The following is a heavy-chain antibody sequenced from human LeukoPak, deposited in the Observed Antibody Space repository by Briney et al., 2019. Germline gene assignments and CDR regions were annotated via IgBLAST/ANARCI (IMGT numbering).Heavy chain of an antibody. Sequence: GGSLRLSCTASGFTFGDYAMTWVRQAPGKGLEWVGFIRSKVYGGTPEYAASVKGRFTISRDDSKGIAYLQMNSLKTEDTAVYYCARGIVGATAENNWFDPWGQGTLVTVSS. CDR2: IRSKVYGGTP. J-gene: IGHJ5*02. V-gene: IGHV3-49*04. CDR1: GFTFGDYA. D-gene: IGHD1-26*01. CDR3: ARGIVGATAENNWFDP.